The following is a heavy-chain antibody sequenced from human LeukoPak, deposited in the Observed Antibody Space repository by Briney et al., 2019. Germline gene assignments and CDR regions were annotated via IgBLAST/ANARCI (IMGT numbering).Heavy chain of an antibody. D-gene: IGHD2-21*02. CDR1: GYTLTELS. CDR3: ATVYCGGDCYLPYYFDY. Sequence: ASVKVSCKVSGYTLTELSMHWVRQAPGKGLEWMGGFDPEDGETIYAQKFQGRVTMTEDTSTDTAYMELSSLRSEDTAVYYCATVYCGGDCYLPYYFDYWGQGTLVTVSS. V-gene: IGHV1-24*01. CDR2: FDPEDGET. J-gene: IGHJ4*02.